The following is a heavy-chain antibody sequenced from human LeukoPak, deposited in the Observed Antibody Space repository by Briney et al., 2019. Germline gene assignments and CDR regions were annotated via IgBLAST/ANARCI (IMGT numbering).Heavy chain of an antibody. CDR2: FSGYNGNT. J-gene: IGHJ4*02. Sequence: ASVRVSCKASGYTFTSYGISWLRQAPGQGLEWMGWFSGYNGNTNYAQKFQGRVTMTTDTSTSTAHMELRSLRSDDTAVYYCARQGYSGHSQGAADYWGQGTLVTVSS. V-gene: IGHV1-18*01. CDR1: GYTFTSYG. CDR3: ARQGYSGHSQGAADY. D-gene: IGHD4-23*01.